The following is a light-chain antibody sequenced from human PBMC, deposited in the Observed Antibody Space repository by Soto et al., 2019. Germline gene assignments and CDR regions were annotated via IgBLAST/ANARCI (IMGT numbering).Light chain of an antibody. CDR3: MQGTHWPYT. Sequence: DVVMTQSPFSLPVTLGQPASISCTSSQSLLHGDGNTYMNWFQQRPGQSPRRLIYKVSNRDSGVXDXYSGSESGTNFILKISRVEAEDVGVYYCMQGTHWPYTFGQGTKLEIK. CDR1: QSLLHGDGNTY. CDR2: KVS. J-gene: IGKJ2*01. V-gene: IGKV2-30*02.